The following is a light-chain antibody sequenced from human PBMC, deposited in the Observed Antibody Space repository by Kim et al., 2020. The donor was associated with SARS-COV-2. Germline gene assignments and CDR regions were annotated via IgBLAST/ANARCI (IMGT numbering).Light chain of an antibody. Sequence: SVLTQPPSASGTPGQRVTISCSGSSSNIGTNTVNWYQHLPGTAPKLLIYNNNQRPSGVPDRFSGSKSGTSGSLAISGLQSDDEADYYCTAWDDSLNGVVFGGGTQLTVL. J-gene: IGLJ2*01. CDR3: TAWDDSLNGVV. CDR2: NNN. CDR1: SSNIGTNT. V-gene: IGLV1-44*01.